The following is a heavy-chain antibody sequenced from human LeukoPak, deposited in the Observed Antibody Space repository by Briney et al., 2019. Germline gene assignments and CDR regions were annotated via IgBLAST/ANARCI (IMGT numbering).Heavy chain of an antibody. Sequence: PGGSLRLSCAASGFSFSDYYMSWVRQAPGKGLEGISYITTSGSSTKYADSVKGRFTISRDNAKNSVVLQMNSLRAEDTAVYYCTRERRGSYYAFESWGQGTLVSVSS. V-gene: IGHV3-11*01. CDR3: TRERRGSYYAFES. D-gene: IGHD3-16*01. CDR1: GFSFSDYY. CDR2: ITTSGSST. J-gene: IGHJ4*02.